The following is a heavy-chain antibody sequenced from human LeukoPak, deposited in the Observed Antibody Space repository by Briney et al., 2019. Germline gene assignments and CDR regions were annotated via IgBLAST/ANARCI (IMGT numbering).Heavy chain of an antibody. CDR2: ISSSGSTI. J-gene: IGHJ4*02. CDR3: AREGITMVRGVIGY. CDR1: GFTFSSYE. Sequence: GGSLRLSCAASGFTFSSYEMNWVRQAPGKGLEWVSYISSSGSTIYYADSVKGRFTISRDNANNSLYLQMNSLRAEDTAVYYCAREGITMVRGVIGYWGQGTLVTVSS. D-gene: IGHD3-10*01. V-gene: IGHV3-48*03.